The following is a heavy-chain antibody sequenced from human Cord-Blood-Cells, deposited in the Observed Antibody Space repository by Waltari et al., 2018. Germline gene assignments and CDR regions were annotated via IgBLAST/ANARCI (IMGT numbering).Heavy chain of an antibody. Sequence: QLQLQESAPGLVKPSETLSLTCTVSGGSISSRSYYWGWIRQPPGKGLEWIGSIYYSGSTYYNPSLKSRVTISVDTSKNQFSLKLSSVTAADTAVYYCARQYCSGGSCYEYFQHWGQGTLVTVSS. V-gene: IGHV4-39*01. J-gene: IGHJ1*01. CDR2: IYYSGST. CDR3: ARQYCSGGSCYEYFQH. CDR1: GGSISSRSYY. D-gene: IGHD2-15*01.